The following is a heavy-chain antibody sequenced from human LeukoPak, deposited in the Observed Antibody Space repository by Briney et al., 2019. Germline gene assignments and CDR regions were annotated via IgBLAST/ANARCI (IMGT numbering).Heavy chain of an antibody. V-gene: IGHV3-23*01. J-gene: IGHJ4*02. Sequence: GGSLRLSCAASGFTFSSYALSWVRQAPGKGLEWVSAISGSGGSTYYADSVKGRFTISRDNSKNTLYLQMNSLRAEETAVYYCAKDLYSGYVRAYYFDYWGQGTLVTVSS. D-gene: IGHD5-12*01. CDR3: AKDLYSGYVRAYYFDY. CDR1: GFTFSSYA. CDR2: ISGSGGST.